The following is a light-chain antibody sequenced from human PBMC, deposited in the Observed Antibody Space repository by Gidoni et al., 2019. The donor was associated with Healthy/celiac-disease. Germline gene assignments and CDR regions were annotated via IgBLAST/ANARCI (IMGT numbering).Light chain of an antibody. CDR1: SSDSRSYNL. V-gene: IGLV2-23*02. CDR3: CSYAGSSTVV. Sequence: QSALTQPASPSGSPGQPITISCTGTSSDSRSYNLVSWYQQHPGKAPKLMIYEVSKRPSGVSNRFSGSKSGNTASLTISGLQAEDEADYYCCSYAGSSTVVFGGGTKLTVL. CDR2: EVS. J-gene: IGLJ2*01.